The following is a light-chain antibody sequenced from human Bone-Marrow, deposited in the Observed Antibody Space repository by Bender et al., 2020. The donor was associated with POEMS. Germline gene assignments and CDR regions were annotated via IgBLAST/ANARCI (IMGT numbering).Light chain of an antibody. CDR3: CSYAGSSTLV. CDR1: SSHVGSYNL. J-gene: IGLJ2*01. CDR2: EVT. V-gene: IGLV2-23*02. Sequence: QSVLTQPASVSGSPGQSITISCTGISSHVGSYNLVSWYQQYPGKAPTLLIYEVTERPSGVSYRFSGSKSGNTASLTISGLQAEDEADYHCCSYAGSSTLVFGGGTKLTVL.